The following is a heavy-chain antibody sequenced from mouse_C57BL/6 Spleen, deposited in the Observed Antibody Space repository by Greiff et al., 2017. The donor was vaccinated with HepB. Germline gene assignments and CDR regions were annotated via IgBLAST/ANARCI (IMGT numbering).Heavy chain of an antibody. CDR1: GYSITSGYY. CDR2: ISYDGSN. D-gene: IGHD2-4*01. J-gene: IGHJ1*03. V-gene: IGHV3-6*01. Sequence: EVKLQESGPGLVKPSQSLSLTCSVTGYSITSGYYWNWIRQFPGNKLAWMGYISYDGSNNYNPSLKNRISITRDTSKHQFFLKLNSVTTEDTATYYCARGGDYDGSYWYFDVWGTGTTVTVSS. CDR3: ARGGDYDGSYWYFDV.